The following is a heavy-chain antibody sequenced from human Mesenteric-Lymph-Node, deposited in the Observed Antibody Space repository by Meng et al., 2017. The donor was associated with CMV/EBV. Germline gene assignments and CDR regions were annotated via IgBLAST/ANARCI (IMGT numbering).Heavy chain of an antibody. D-gene: IGHD2-21*02. CDR2: ISSSSSYI. V-gene: IGHV3-21*04. CDR1: GFTFSSYS. CDR3: AVGDDSRKVAY. Sequence: GGSLRLSCAASGFTFSSYSMNWVRQAPGKGLEWVSSISSSSSYIYYADSVRGRFTISRDNAKNSLYLQMNNLIAEDTAIYYCAVGDDSRKVAYWGLGTLVTVSS. J-gene: IGHJ4*02.